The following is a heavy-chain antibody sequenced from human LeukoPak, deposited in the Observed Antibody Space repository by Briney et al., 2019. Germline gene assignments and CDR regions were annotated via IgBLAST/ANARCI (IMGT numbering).Heavy chain of an antibody. J-gene: IGHJ4*02. CDR2: IYYSGST. V-gene: IGHV4-59*01. D-gene: IGHD3-16*01. Sequence: SETLSLTCTVSGGSISSYYWSWIRQPPGKGLEWIGYIYYSGSTNYNPSLKSRVTISVDTSKNQFSLKLSSVTAADTAVYYCARGYDYVWGSCHPIDYWGQGTLVTVSS. CDR3: ARGYDYVWGSCHPIDY. CDR1: GGSISSYY.